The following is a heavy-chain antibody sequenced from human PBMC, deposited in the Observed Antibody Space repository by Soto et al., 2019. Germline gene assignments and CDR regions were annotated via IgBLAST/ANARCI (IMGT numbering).Heavy chain of an antibody. CDR2: IYYDGRT. CDR1: GGAISTYY. D-gene: IGHD3-22*01. V-gene: IGHV4-59*12. Sequence: QVQLQESGPGLVKPSETLSLTCTVSGGAISTYYWSWIRQPPGKGLEWSGVIYYDGRTNFNPSLKSPVSIFVDTSKNPFSLKLNSVTAAVKAVYFCESGEPYYYDTSGFEYIAYFDLWGRGLPVTVSS. J-gene: IGHJ4*02. CDR3: ESGEPYYYDTSGFEYIAYFDL.